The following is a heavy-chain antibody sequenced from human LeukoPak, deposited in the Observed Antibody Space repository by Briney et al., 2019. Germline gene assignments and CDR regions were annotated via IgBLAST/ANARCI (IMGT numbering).Heavy chain of an antibody. J-gene: IGHJ4*02. CDR3: ARGGWLRSFDY. Sequence: SETLSLTCAVYGGSFSGYYWSWIRQPPGKGLEWIGEINHSGSTNYNPSLKSRVTISVDTSKNQFSLKLSSVTAADTAVYYCARGGWLRSFDYWGQGALVTVSS. CDR1: GGSFSGYY. V-gene: IGHV4-34*01. CDR2: INHSGST. D-gene: IGHD5-12*01.